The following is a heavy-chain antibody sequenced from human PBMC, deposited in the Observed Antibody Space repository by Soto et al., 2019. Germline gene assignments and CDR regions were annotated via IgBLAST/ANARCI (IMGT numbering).Heavy chain of an antibody. J-gene: IGHJ3*01. CDR3: ARSSGRFESDAFDL. V-gene: IGHV3-11*01. Sequence: GGSLRLSCAVSGFRLSDYEMSWIRQAPGKGPEWVSFISRSGDTIYYVDSVKGRFSISRDNAKNSVYLQVRSLRVEDTAAYFCARSSGRFESDAFDLWGQGKMVTVSS. D-gene: IGHD3-22*01. CDR1: GFRLSDYE. CDR2: ISRSGDTI.